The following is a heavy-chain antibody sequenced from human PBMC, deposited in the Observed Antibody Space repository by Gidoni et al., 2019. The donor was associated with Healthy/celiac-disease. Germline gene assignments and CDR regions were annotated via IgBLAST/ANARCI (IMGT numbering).Heavy chain of an antibody. CDR1: GGSISSSSYY. CDR2: VYHSGST. Sequence: QLQLQESGPGLVKPSETLSLTCTVSGGSISSSSYYWGWIRQPPGKVLEWIGNVYHSGSTYYNPSLKSRVAISVDTSKNQFSLKLSSVTAADTAVYYCARRFVDLSAFDIWGQGTMVTVSS. J-gene: IGHJ3*02. V-gene: IGHV4-39*01. CDR3: ARRFVDLSAFDI. D-gene: IGHD5-12*01.